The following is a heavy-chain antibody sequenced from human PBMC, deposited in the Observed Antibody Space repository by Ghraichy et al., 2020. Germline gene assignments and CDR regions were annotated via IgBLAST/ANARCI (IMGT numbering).Heavy chain of an antibody. Sequence: GGSLRLSCVASGFTFSSYSMNWVRQAPGKGLEWISYISSSTNMIYYADSVKGRFTMSRDNAKNSLSLQMNSLRAGDTAVYYCARGVGAVAGHYYHGLDVWGQGTTVTVAS. CDR2: ISSSTNMI. D-gene: IGHD6-19*01. V-gene: IGHV3-48*01. CDR1: GFTFSSYS. J-gene: IGHJ6*02. CDR3: ARGVGAVAGHYYHGLDV.